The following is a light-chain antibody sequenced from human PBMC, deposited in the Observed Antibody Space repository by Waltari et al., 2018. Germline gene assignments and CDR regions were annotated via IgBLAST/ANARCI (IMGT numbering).Light chain of an antibody. J-gene: IGKJ4*01. CDR3: QQRTNWPS. CDR2: DAS. Sequence: IVLTQSPATLSLSPGERATLSCRASQGISSFLAWYPQKPGQAPRLPVYDASNRATGIPARFSGSGSGADFTLTISSLEPEDFAVYYCQQRTNWPSFGGGTRVELK. V-gene: IGKV3-11*01. CDR1: QGISSF.